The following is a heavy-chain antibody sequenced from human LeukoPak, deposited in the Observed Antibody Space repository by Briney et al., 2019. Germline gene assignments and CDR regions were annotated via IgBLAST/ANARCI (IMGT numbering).Heavy chain of an antibody. CDR2: IYHSGST. J-gene: IGHJ4*02. CDR1: GGSISSGGYY. Sequence: SETLSLTCTVSGGSISSGGYYWSWIRQPPGKGLEWIGSIYHSGSTYYNPSLKSRVTISVDTSKNQFSQKLSSVTAADTAVYYCARRRYSYGRDYWGQGTLVTVSS. V-gene: IGHV4-30-2*03. CDR3: ARRRYSYGRDY. D-gene: IGHD5-18*01.